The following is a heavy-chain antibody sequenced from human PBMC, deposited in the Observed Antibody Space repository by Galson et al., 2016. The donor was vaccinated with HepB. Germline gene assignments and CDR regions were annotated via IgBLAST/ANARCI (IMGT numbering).Heavy chain of an antibody. CDR3: ARRELCDHDCFPFYS. CDR2: IYSDANTNYNNT. Sequence: SETLSLTCSVSGDSINTHYWSWIRQPPGKRLEWLGYIYSDANTNYNNTNYNPSLNSRVTMSVDSSKRQVSLKLISVTAADTAVYYCARRELCDHDCFPFYSWGQGSLVTVSS. J-gene: IGHJ4*02. D-gene: IGHD2-21*02. CDR1: GDSINTHY. V-gene: IGHV4-59*11.